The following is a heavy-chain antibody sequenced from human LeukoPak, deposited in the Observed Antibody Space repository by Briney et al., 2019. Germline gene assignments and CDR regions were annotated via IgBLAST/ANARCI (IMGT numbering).Heavy chain of an antibody. J-gene: IGHJ3*02. CDR1: GYTFTSYG. CDR2: INPGGANT. Sequence: ASVKVSCKASGYTFTSYGISWVRQAPGQGLEWMGLINPGGANTNYAQNFQGRVTMTRDTSTSTVYMELSSLRSEDTAIYYCARIRDGYNDAYDIWGQGTVVTVPS. D-gene: IGHD5-24*01. V-gene: IGHV1-46*01. CDR3: ARIRDGYNDAYDI.